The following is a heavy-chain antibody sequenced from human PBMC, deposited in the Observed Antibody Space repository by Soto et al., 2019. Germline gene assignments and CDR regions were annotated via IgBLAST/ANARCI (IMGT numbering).Heavy chain of an antibody. D-gene: IGHD2-15*01. V-gene: IGHV1-46*03. J-gene: IGHJ5*02. Sequence: QVQLVQSGPEVKKPGASVKISCRASGYRFTKYYIHWVRQAPGQGLEWKGVIDPRGGDTTYAQKFQDRVTMTRDLALSTAFLDLASLRSEDTAMYFCASHCSTRCSDWIDPWGQGTLVIVSS. CDR2: IDPRGGDT. CDR3: ASHCSTRCSDWIDP. CDR1: GYRFTKYY.